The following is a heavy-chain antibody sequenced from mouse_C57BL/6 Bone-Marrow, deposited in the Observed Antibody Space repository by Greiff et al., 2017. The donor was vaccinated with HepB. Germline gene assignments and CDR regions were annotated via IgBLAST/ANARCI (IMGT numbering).Heavy chain of an antibody. CDR2: IYPRSGNT. Sequence: QVQLQQSGAELARPGASVKLSCKASGYTFTSYGISWVKQRTGQGLEWIGEIYPRSGNTYYNEKFKGKATLTADKSSSTAYMELRSLTSEDSAVYVCARGYASYWGQGTLVTVSA. J-gene: IGHJ3*01. CDR3: ARGYASY. V-gene: IGHV1-81*01. D-gene: IGHD2-2*01. CDR1: GYTFTSYG.